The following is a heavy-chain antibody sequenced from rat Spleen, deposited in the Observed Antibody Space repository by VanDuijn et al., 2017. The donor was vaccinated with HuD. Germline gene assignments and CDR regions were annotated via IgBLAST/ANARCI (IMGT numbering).Heavy chain of an antibody. CDR1: GHSIASSYR. J-gene: IGHJ3*01. CDR2: INSAGST. Sequence: EVQLQESGPGLVKPSQSLSLTCSVTGHSIASSYRWNWIRKFPGNKLEWLGHINSAGSTNYNPSLKSRISITRDKSKNQFFLQVNSVSSEYTATYYCARSDGVHYYLPFVGWGQGTLVTVSS. CDR3: ARSDGVHYYLPFVG. V-gene: IGHV3-3*01. D-gene: IGHD1-1*01.